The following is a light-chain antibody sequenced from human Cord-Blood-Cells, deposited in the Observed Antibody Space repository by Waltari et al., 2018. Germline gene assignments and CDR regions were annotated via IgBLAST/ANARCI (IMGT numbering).Light chain of an antibody. CDR3: QQYDYLPYS. CDR2: DAS. J-gene: IGKJ2*03. Sequence: DIQMTQSPSSLSASVGDRVTITCQASQDISNYLNWYQQKPGKAPKLLIYDASNLETGVPSRFSGSGSGTDFTFTISSLQPEDIATYYCQQYDYLPYSFGQGTKLGIK. V-gene: IGKV1-33*01. CDR1: QDISNY.